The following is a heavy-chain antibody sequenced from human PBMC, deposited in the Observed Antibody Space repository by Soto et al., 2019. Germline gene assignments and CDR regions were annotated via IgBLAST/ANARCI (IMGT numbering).Heavy chain of an antibody. D-gene: IGHD3-10*01. CDR1: GYTFTNYG. CDR3: AREGYYYGSGSYSPPRYYGMDV. CDR2: ISAYNDNT. J-gene: IGHJ6*02. Sequence: ASVKVSCKASGYTFTNYGISWVRQALGQGLEWMGWISAYNDNTNYAQKFQGRVTLTTDTSTRTAYMELRSLTSDDTAVYYCAREGYYYGSGSYSPPRYYGMDVWGQGTTVTV. V-gene: IGHV1-18*01.